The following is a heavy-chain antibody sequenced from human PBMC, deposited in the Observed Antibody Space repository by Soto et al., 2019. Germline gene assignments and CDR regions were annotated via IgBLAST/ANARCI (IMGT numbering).Heavy chain of an antibody. Sequence: GESLKISCKGSGYSFTSYWISWVRQMPGKGLEWMGRIDPSDSYTNYSPSFQGHVTISADKSISTAYLQWSSLKASDTAMYYCARLSSSLGLYYYYGMDVWGQGTTVTVSS. CDR3: ARLSSSLGLYYYYGMDV. V-gene: IGHV5-10-1*01. CDR1: GYSFTSYW. J-gene: IGHJ6*02. D-gene: IGHD6-6*01. CDR2: IDPSDSYT.